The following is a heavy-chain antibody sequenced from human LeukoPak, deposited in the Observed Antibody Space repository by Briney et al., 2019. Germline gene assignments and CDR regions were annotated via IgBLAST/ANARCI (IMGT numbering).Heavy chain of an antibody. V-gene: IGHV3-33*06. CDR1: GFTFNTHG. D-gene: IGHD3-3*01. Sequence: GGSLRLSCAASGFTFNTHGMHWVRQAPGKGLEWLAAIWFDGSVKHYSDAVKGRFIISRDNSLNTLYLQMNSLRVEDTAIYYCAKDTAIQFLEPAFWGQGTLVTVSS. CDR2: IWFDGSVK. CDR3: AKDTAIQFLEPAF. J-gene: IGHJ4*02.